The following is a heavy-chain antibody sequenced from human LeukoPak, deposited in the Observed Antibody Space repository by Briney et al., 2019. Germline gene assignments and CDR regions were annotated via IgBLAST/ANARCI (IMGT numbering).Heavy chain of an antibody. CDR1: GFTFSSYS. D-gene: IGHD3-3*01. V-gene: IGHV3-48*02. CDR2: ISSSSSTI. Sequence: GGSLRLSCAASGFTFSSYSMNWVRQAPGKGLEWVSYISSSSSTIYYADSVKGRFTISRDNAKNSLYLQMNSLRDEDTAVYYCAREARWRVVFIPLEAFDIWGQGTMVTVSS. CDR3: AREARWRVVFIPLEAFDI. J-gene: IGHJ3*02.